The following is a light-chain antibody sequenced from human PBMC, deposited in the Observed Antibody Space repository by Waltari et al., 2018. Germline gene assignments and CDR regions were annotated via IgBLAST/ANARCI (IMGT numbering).Light chain of an antibody. Sequence: QSVLTQPPSASGTPGQRVTISCSGSNSNIGFYAVNWYQQIPGTAPRLPFYGDNQRPSGVPDRFSASKSGTSASLAITGLQFEDEAEYSCAAWDDSLKGVVFGGGTKLTVL. CDR1: NSNIGFYA. CDR3: AAWDDSLKGVV. J-gene: IGLJ2*01. CDR2: GDN. V-gene: IGLV1-44*01.